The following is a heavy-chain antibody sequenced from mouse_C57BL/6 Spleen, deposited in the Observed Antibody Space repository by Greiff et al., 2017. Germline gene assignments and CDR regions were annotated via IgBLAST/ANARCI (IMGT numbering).Heavy chain of an antibody. CDR1: GFNIKDYY. J-gene: IGHJ3*01. D-gene: IGHD2-3*01. CDR2: IDPEAGDT. V-gene: IGHV14-1*01. Sequence: VQLQQSGAELVRPGASVKLSCTASGFNIKDYYMHWVKQRPEQGLEWIGRIDPEAGDTEYDPKFQGKATMTADTSSNTAYLQLSSLTSEDTAVYYCTTFFYDGYSFAYWGQGTLVTVSA. CDR3: TTFFYDGYSFAY.